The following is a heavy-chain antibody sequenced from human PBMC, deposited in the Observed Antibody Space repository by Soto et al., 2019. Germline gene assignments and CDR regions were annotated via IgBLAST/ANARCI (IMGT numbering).Heavy chain of an antibody. CDR2: INAGNGNT. CDR3: ARDTDCSSTRCYVGPCGTIADYFDY. V-gene: IGHV1-3*01. Sequence: ASVKVSCKASGYTLTSYAMHWVRQAPRQRLEWMGWINAGNGNTKYSQKFQGRVTITRDTSASTAYMELSSLRSEDTAVYYCARDTDCSSTRCYVGPCGTIADYFDYWRPRSLVPVSA. J-gene: IGHJ4*02. D-gene: IGHD2-2*01. CDR1: GYTLTSYA.